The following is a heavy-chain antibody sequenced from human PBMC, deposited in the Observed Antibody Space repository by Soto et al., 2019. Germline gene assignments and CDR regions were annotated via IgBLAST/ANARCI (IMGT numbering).Heavy chain of an antibody. J-gene: IGHJ4*02. CDR3: ARDRSTHDY. CDR1: GYSFTSYG. Sequence: ASVKVSCKASGYSFTSYGTSWVRQAPGQGLEWMGWISPYGNTNYAQKLEGRVTMTTDTSTNTAYMELRSLTSDDTAVYYCARDRSTHDYWGQGTLVTVSS. V-gene: IGHV1-18*01. CDR2: ISPYGNT. D-gene: IGHD1-1*01.